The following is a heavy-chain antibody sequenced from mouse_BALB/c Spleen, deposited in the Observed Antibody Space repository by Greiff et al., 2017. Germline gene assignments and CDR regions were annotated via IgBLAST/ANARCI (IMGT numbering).Heavy chain of an antibody. V-gene: IGHV5-17*02. J-gene: IGHJ3*01. Sequence: EVMLVESGGGLVQPGGSRKLSCAASGFTFSSFGMHWVRQAPEKGLEWVAYISSGSSTIYYADTVKGRFTISRDNPKNTLFLQMTSLRSEDTAMYYCARSGYYGSTPFAYWGQGTLVTVSA. D-gene: IGHD1-1*01. CDR1: GFTFSSFG. CDR2: ISSGSSTI. CDR3: ARSGYYGSTPFAY.